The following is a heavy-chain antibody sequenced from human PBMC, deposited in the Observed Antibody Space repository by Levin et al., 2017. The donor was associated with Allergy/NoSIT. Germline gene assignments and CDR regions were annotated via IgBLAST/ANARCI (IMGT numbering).Heavy chain of an antibody. CDR3: AKLMGGWSKPFDY. CDR2: ITNSGGST. Sequence: SCAASGFTFSSYAMSWVRQAPGKGLEWVSLITNSGGSTCYADSVKGRFTISRDNSKNTLYLQMNSLRAEDTAVYYCAKLMGGWSKPFDYWGQGTLVTVSS. CDR1: GFTFSSYA. J-gene: IGHJ4*02. V-gene: IGHV3-23*01. D-gene: IGHD6-19*01.